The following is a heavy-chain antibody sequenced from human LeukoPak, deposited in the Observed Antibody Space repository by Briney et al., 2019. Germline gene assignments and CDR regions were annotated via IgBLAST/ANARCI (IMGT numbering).Heavy chain of an antibody. V-gene: IGHV1-2*02. CDR3: ARDPYSSSWYRALDYYYYYGMDV. Sequence: ASVKVSCKASGYTFTGYYMHWVRQAPGQGLEWMGWINPNSGGTNYAQKFQGRVTMTRDTSISTAYMELSRLRSDDTAVYYCARDPYSSSWYRALDYYYYYGMDVWGQGTTVTVSS. CDR1: GYTFTGYY. CDR2: INPNSGGT. D-gene: IGHD6-13*01. J-gene: IGHJ6*02.